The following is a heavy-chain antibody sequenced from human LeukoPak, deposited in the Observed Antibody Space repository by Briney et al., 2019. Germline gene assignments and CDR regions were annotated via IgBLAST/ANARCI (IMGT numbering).Heavy chain of an antibody. D-gene: IGHD3-3*01. CDR1: GFTFSSYA. Sequence: GGSLRLSCAAFGFTFSSYAMSWVRQAPGKGLEWVSAISGSGGSTYYADSVKGRFTISRDNSKNTLYLQMNSLRAEDTAVYYCAKGSGDFWSGYYAYWGQGTLVTVSS. J-gene: IGHJ4*02. CDR2: ISGSGGST. V-gene: IGHV3-23*01. CDR3: AKGSGDFWSGYYAY.